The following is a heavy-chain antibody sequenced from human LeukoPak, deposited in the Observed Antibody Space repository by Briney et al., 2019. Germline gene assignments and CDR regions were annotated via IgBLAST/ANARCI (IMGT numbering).Heavy chain of an antibody. CDR1: GYTFSSYA. CDR3: AKDRGYYDSSGLPQDY. V-gene: IGHV3-30*04. Sequence: GGSLRLSCAASGYTFSSYAMHWVRQAPGKGLEWVAVISYDGSNKYYADSVKGRFTISRDNSKNTLYLQMNSLRAEDTAVYYCAKDRGYYDSSGLPQDYWGQGTLVTVSS. J-gene: IGHJ4*02. CDR2: ISYDGSNK. D-gene: IGHD3-22*01.